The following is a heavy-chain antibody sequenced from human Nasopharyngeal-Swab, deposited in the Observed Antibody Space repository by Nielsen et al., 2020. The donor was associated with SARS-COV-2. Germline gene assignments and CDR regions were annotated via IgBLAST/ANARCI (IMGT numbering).Heavy chain of an antibody. Sequence: GGSLRLYCAASGFTFSSYAMSWVRQAPGKGLEWVSAISGSGGSTYYADSVKGRFTISRDNSKNTLYLQMNSLRAEDTAVYYCAKEVDSSGYYYPTGSFDYWGQGTLVTVSS. CDR2: ISGSGGST. V-gene: IGHV3-23*01. D-gene: IGHD3-22*01. CDR1: GFTFSSYA. J-gene: IGHJ4*02. CDR3: AKEVDSSGYYYPTGSFDY.